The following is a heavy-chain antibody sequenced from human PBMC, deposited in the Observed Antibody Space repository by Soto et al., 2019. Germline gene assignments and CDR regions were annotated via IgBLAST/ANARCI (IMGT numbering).Heavy chain of an antibody. V-gene: IGHV3-33*01. CDR3: ARDQPDTVVVPYNWFDP. D-gene: IGHD2-21*01. J-gene: IGHJ5*02. Sequence: QVQLVESGGGVVQPGRSLRLSCAASGFTFSSYGMHWVRQAPGKGLEWVAVIWYDGSNKYYADSVKGRFTISRDKSKNTLYLQMNSLRAEDTAVYYCARDQPDTVVVPYNWFDPWGQGTLVTVSS. CDR2: IWYDGSNK. CDR1: GFTFSSYG.